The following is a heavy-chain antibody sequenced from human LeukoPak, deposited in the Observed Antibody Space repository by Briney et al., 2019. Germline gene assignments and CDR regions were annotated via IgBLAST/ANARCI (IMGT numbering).Heavy chain of an antibody. D-gene: IGHD3-10*01. CDR1: GFTFSSYA. CDR2: ISYDGSNK. CDR3: ARDPYYGSGAGGY. V-gene: IGHV3-30-3*01. Sequence: PGGSLRLSCAASGFTFSSYAMHWVRQTPGKGLEWVAVISYDGSNKYYADSVKGRFTISRDNSKNTLYLQMNSLRAEDTAVYYCARDPYYGSGAGGYWGQGTLVTVSS. J-gene: IGHJ4*02.